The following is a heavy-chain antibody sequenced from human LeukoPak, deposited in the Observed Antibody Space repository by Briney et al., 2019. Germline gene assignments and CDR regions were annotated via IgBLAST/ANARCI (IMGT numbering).Heavy chain of an antibody. J-gene: IGHJ4*02. V-gene: IGHV3-23*01. CDR1: GYSFDSYA. D-gene: IGHD6-13*01. CDR2: INGGGDIT. CDR3: AKRYGDSTGWFFDF. Sequence: GESLKLSCAGSGYSFDSYAMTWVRQAPGKGLEWVSSINGGGDITYYAESVKGRFTVSRANSKNTLFLQMNSLRAEDTAVFYCAKRYGDSTGWFFDFWGQGSLVTVSS.